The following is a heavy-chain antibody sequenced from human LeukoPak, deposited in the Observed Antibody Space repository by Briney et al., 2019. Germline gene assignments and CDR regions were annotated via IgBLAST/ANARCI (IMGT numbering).Heavy chain of an antibody. CDR3: ARHKSYSSSSAFDY. V-gene: IGHV4-59*08. CDR2: IYYSGST. CDR1: GGSISSYY. Sequence: SETLSLTCTVSGGSISSYYWSWIRQPPGKGLEWIGYIYYSGSTNYNPSLKSRVTISVDTSKNQFSLKLSSVTAADTAVYYCARHKSYSSSSAFDYWGRGTLVTVSS. J-gene: IGHJ4*02. D-gene: IGHD6-6*01.